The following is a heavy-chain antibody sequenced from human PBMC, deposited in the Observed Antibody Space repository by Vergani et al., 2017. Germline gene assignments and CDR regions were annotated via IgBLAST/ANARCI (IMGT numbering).Heavy chain of an antibody. CDR2: IDHTGRP. V-gene: IGHV4-34*01. CDR1: GGSFTSYH. J-gene: IGHJ6*03. D-gene: IGHD4-11*01. Sequence: QVQLQQWGGGLLKPSETLSLTCVVNGGSFTSYHWTWIRQSPGEGLEWVGDIDHTGRPDYNPSLKSRLTMSVDKSRNQFSLTLNSVTATDTAIYFWARVNTETNGHLDDEYYMDVWGQGTAVTVS. CDR3: ARVNTETNGHLDDEYYMDV.